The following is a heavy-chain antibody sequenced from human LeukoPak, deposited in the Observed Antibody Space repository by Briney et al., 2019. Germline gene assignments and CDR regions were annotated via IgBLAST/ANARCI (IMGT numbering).Heavy chain of an antibody. V-gene: IGHV3-21*01. Sequence: GGSLRLSCEASGFTFSSYSMNWVRQAPGKGLEWVSSISSSSSYIYYADSVKGRFTISRDNAKNSLYLQMNTLRAEDTAVYYCARDSDYYDSSGYYSLGYYYYGMDVWGQGTTVTVSS. CDR2: ISSSSSYI. D-gene: IGHD3-22*01. CDR1: GFTFSSYS. J-gene: IGHJ6*02. CDR3: ARDSDYYDSSGYYSLGYYYYGMDV.